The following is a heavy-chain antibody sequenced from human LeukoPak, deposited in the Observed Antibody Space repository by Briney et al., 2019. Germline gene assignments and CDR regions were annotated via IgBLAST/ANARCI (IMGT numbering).Heavy chain of an antibody. CDR3: ARDRSIAAPPDED. V-gene: IGHV1-69*05. CDR2: IIPIFGTA. Sequence: SVKVSCKASGGTFISYAISWVRQAPGQGLEWMGGIIPIFGTANYAQKFQGRVTITTDESTSTAYMELSSLRSEDTAVYYCARDRSIAAPPDEDWGQGTLVTVSS. D-gene: IGHD6-6*01. CDR1: GGTFISYA. J-gene: IGHJ4*02.